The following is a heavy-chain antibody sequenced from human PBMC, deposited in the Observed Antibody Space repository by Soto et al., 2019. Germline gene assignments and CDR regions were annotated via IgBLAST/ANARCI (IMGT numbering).Heavy chain of an antibody. D-gene: IGHD3-22*01. Sequence: SETLSLTCTVSGDSITSYYWTWIRQAAGKRLEFIGRVFSSGTTNYNPSLKSRVTLSVDTSKNQLSLKLTSVTAADTAVYYCARVGDSGYYWYFDYWGQGALVTVSS. CDR1: GDSITSYY. V-gene: IGHV4-4*07. J-gene: IGHJ4*02. CDR3: ARVGDSGYYWYFDY. CDR2: VFSSGTT.